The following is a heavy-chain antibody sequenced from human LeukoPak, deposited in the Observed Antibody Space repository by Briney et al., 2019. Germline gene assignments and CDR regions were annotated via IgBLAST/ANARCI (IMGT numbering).Heavy chain of an antibody. CDR3: ARGPIAAAVHFDY. V-gene: IGHV4-38-2*02. D-gene: IGHD6-13*01. CDR2: IYHSGTT. CDR1: GYSISSGYY. Sequence: SETLSLTCTVSGYSISSGYYWGWIRPPPGKGLEWIGSIYHSGTTYYNPSLKSRVTISVDTSKNQFSLKLSSVTAADTAVYYCARGPIAAAVHFDYWGQGTLVTVSS. J-gene: IGHJ4*02.